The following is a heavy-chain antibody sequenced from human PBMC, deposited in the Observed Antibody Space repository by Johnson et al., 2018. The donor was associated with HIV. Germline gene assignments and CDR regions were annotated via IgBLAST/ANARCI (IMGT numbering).Heavy chain of an antibody. Sequence: LVESGGGVVQPGRSLRLSCAASGFTFSSYGMHWVRQAPGKGLEWVAVISYDGSNKYYADSVKGRFTISRDNSKNTLYLQMNSLRAEDTAVYYCAREGTLGAFDIWGQGTMVTVSS. V-gene: IGHV3-30*03. CDR2: ISYDGSNK. CDR3: AREGTLGAFDI. D-gene: IGHD1-1*01. J-gene: IGHJ3*02. CDR1: GFTFSSYG.